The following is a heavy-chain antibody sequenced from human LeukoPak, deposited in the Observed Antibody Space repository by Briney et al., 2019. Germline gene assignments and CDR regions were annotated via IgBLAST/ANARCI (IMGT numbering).Heavy chain of an antibody. CDR3: ARETGVAVAGTAGYYYYGMDV. CDR1: GFTFSSYA. CDR2: ISYDGSNK. Sequence: GGSLRLSCAASGFTFSSYAMHWVRQAPGKGLEWVAVISYDGSNKYYADSVKGRFTISRDNSKNTLYLQMNSLRAEDTAVYYCARETGVAVAGTAGYYYYGMDVWGQGTTVTVSS. J-gene: IGHJ6*02. V-gene: IGHV3-30-3*01. D-gene: IGHD6-19*01.